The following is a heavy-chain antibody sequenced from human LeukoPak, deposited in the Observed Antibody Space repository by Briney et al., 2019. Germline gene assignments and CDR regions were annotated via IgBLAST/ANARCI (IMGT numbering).Heavy chain of an antibody. J-gene: IGHJ4*02. Sequence: GGSLRLSCAASGFTFSSYAMSWVRQAPGKGLEWVSAISGSGGSTYYADSVKGRFTISRDNSKNTMYLQMNSLRAEDTAVYYCAKDHGGLSSGWPYYFDYWGQGTLVTVSS. CDR3: AKDHGGLSSGWPYYFDY. CDR1: GFTFSSYA. D-gene: IGHD6-19*01. V-gene: IGHV3-23*01. CDR2: ISGSGGST.